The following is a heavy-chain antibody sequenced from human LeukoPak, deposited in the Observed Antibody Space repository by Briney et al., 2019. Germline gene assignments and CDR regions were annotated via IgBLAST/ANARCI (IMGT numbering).Heavy chain of an antibody. CDR1: RFTCSSYS. CDR2: ISSSSSYI. J-gene: IGHJ4*02. Sequence: GVSLCRYCAASRFTCSSYSMNWVRQAPGKGLEWVSSISSSSSYIYYADSVKGRFTISRDNAKNSLYLQMNSLRAEDTAVYYCARDGDSGWYFDYWGQGTLVTVSS. V-gene: IGHV3-21*01. CDR3: ARDGDSGWYFDY. D-gene: IGHD6-19*01.